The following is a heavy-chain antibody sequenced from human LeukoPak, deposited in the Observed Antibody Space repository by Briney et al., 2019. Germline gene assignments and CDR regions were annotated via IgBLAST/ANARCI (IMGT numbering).Heavy chain of an antibody. CDR2: INSDGSST. CDR1: GFTFSSYW. D-gene: IGHD3-22*01. V-gene: IGHV3-74*01. CDR3: ARDNYDSSGSFDY. J-gene: IGHJ4*02. Sequence: PGGSLRPSCAASGFTFSSYWMHRVRQAPGKGLVWVSRINSDGSSTSYADSVKGRFTISRDNAKNTLYLQMNSLRAEDTAVYYSARDNYDSSGSFDYWGQGTLVTVSS.